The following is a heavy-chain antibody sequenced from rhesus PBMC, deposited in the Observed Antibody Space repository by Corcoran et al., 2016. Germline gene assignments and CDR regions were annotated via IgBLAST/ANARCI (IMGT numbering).Heavy chain of an antibody. J-gene: IGHJ4*01. D-gene: IGHD6-25*01. CDR3: ARNSGSWIFDY. V-gene: IGHV4-122*02. CDR2: ITYSGSP. CDR1: GYSISGYY. Sequence: QVQLQESGPGLVKPSETLSLTCAVSGYSISGYYWSWNRQAPGKELEWIGYITYSGSPSYNPSLKSRVTISRDTSKNQFSLKLSSVTAADTAVYYCARNSGSWIFDYWGQGVLVTVSS.